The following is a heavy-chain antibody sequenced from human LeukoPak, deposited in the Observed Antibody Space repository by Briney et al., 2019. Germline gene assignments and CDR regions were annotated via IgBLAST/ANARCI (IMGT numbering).Heavy chain of an antibody. CDR2: IIPIFGTA. CDR3: ARHCSSTSCYIGYFDY. V-gene: IGHV1-69*05. Sequence: SVKVSCKAAGGTFSIYAISWVRQAPGQGLEWMGGIIPIFGTANYAQKFQGRVTITTDESTSTAYMELSSLRSEDTAVYYCARHCSSTSCYIGYFDYWGQGTLVTVSS. CDR1: GGTFSIYA. J-gene: IGHJ4*02. D-gene: IGHD2-2*02.